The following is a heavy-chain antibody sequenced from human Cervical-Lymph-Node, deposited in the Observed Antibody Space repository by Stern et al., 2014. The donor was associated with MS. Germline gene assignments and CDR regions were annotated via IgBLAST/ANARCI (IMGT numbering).Heavy chain of an antibody. V-gene: IGHV4-59*01. Sequence: QVQLQESGPGLLKPSETLSLTCSVSAGSMSHYYWSWIRQSPRKGLEWIGYIYYSGNTTYQPSLQSRVTISIDPSKKRFSLRLSSVTAADTAVYYCSRGHMEYGMDVGGQGTTVAV. CDR2: IYYSGNT. J-gene: IGHJ6*02. CDR3: SRGHMEYGMDV. D-gene: IGHD1-1*01. CDR1: AGSMSHYY.